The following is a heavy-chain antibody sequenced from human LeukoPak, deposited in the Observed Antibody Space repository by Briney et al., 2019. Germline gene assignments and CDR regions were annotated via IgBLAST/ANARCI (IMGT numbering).Heavy chain of an antibody. J-gene: IGHJ4*02. D-gene: IGHD6-13*01. CDR3: AGSDNMYSSSFDY. CDR2: IWYDGSNK. V-gene: IGHV3-30*19. Sequence: GGSLRLSCAASGFTFSSYGMHWVRQAPGKGLEWVAVIWYDGSNKYYADSVKGRFTISRDNSKNTLYLQMNSLRAEDTAVYYCAGSDNMYSSSFDYWGQGTLVTVSS. CDR1: GFTFSSYG.